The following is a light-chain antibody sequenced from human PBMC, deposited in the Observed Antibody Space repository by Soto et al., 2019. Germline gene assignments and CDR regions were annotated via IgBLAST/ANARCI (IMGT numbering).Light chain of an antibody. J-gene: IGKJ1*01. CDR3: QQYAASPRT. CDR1: QSVTSNS. V-gene: IGKV3-20*01. CDR2: GVS. Sequence: EIVLTQSPGTLSLSPRERATLSCRASQSVTSNSLAWYQHRPGQAPRLLIYGVSNRAPGIPDRSSGSGSGTHFTLTISRLEPEDFAVYYCQQYAASPRTFGQGTQVEVK.